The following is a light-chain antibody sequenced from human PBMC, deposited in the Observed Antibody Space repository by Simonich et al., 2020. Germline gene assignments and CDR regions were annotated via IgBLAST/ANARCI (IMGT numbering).Light chain of an antibody. CDR2: KDS. CDR1: ALPKQY. J-gene: IGLJ2*01. CDR3: QSADSSGTYVV. V-gene: IGLV3-25*03. Sequence: SYELTQPPSVSVSPGQTARITCSVDALPKQYAYWYQQQPGQAPVRVIYKDSERPSGIPERFSGSSSGTTVTLTISGVQAEDEADYYCQSADSSGTYVVFGGGTKLTVL.